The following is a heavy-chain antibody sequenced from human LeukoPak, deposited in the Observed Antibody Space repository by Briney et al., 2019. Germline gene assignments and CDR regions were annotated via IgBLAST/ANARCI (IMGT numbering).Heavy chain of an antibody. CDR1: GGSISSSSYY. Sequence: SETLSLTCTVSGGSISSSSYYWGWIRQPPGKGLEWIGSIYYSGSTYYNPSLKSRVTISVDTSKNQFSLKLSSVTAADTAVYYCASLRNSGSYWGPWGQGTLVTVSS. J-gene: IGHJ5*02. D-gene: IGHD1-26*01. CDR3: ASLRNSGSYWGP. V-gene: IGHV4-39*01. CDR2: IYYSGST.